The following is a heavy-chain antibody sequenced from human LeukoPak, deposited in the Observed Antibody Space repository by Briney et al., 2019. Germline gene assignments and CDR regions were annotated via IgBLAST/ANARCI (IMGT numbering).Heavy chain of an antibody. J-gene: IGHJ4*02. CDR1: GFTFSSYW. CDR2: INSDGSTT. CDR3: AKRADYGVNSYDY. V-gene: IGHV3-74*01. Sequence: GGSLRLSCAASGFTFSSYWMHWVRHSPGKGLVWVSRINSDGSTTSYADSVKGRFTISRNNAKNTLYLQMNSLRAEDTAVYYCAKRADYGVNSYDYWGQGTLATVS. D-gene: IGHD4-17*01.